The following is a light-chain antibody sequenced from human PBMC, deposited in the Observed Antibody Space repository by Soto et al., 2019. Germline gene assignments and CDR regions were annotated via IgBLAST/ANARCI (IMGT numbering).Light chain of an antibody. V-gene: IGKV1-39*02. CDR2: AAS. CDR1: QSIDNY. CDR3: QQYSSSQGWT. J-gene: IGKJ1*01. Sequence: GDRVTITCRASQSIDNYLNWYQQKPGKAPNLLIYAASNRTTGIPDRFSGSGSGTDFTLTINRLEPADFAVYFCQQYSSSQGWTFRQGTKVDIK.